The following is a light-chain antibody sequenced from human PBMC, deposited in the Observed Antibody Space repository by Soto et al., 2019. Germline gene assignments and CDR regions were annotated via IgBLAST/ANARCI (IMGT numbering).Light chain of an antibody. CDR3: QQYGSSIT. CDR1: QSLSNSY. J-gene: IGKJ5*01. Sequence: IVLTQSPGTLSLSPGERATLSCSASQSLSNSYLAWYQQKPGQAPRLLIYGTSSRATGIPDRFSGSGSGTDFTLTISRLEPEDFAVFYCQQYGSSITFGQGTRLEI. CDR2: GTS. V-gene: IGKV3-20*01.